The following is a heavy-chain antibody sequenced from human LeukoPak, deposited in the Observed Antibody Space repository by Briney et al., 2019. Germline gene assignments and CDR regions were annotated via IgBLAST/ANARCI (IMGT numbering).Heavy chain of an antibody. CDR1: GYTFTNYE. CDR3: AKAAIMAPMNADWFDP. V-gene: IGHV1-8*01. J-gene: IGHJ5*02. D-gene: IGHD5-12*01. Sequence: GASVKVSCKASGYTFTNYEINWARQATGQGLEWMGWMNPKSGNTAYAQKFQGRVSMTWDTSIGTAYLELSSLTSDDTAVYYCAKAAIMAPMNADWFDPWGQGTLVTVSS. CDR2: MNPKSGNT.